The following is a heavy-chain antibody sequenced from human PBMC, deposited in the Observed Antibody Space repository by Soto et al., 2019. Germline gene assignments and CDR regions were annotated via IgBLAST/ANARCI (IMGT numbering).Heavy chain of an antibody. D-gene: IGHD2-15*01. Sequence: QVQLVQSGAEVKKPGASVILSCKASGYSFTSYDINWVRQAAGQGLEWVGWINPNSGNTDYAQKFQGRVTMTRDTSIRTAYMELSSLRSEDTAVYYCARSPFIDYFSMDVWGKGTTVTVSS. CDR1: GYSFTSYD. V-gene: IGHV1-8*01. CDR3: ARSPFIDYFSMDV. J-gene: IGHJ6*03. CDR2: INPNSGNT.